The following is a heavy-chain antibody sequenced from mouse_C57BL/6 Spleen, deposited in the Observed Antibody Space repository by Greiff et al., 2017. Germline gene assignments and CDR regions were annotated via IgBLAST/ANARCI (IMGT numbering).Heavy chain of an antibody. J-gene: IGHJ3*01. Sequence: EVQGVESGEGLVKPGGSLKLSCAASGFTFSSYAMPWVRQTPEKRLEWVAYISSGGDYIYYADTVKGRFTISRDNAKNTQYLQMSSLKADDAAMYYCTRDDYDVWGQGTLVTVSA. CDR3: TRDDYDV. V-gene: IGHV5-9-1*02. CDR2: ISSGGDYI. CDR1: GFTFSSYA. D-gene: IGHD2-4*01.